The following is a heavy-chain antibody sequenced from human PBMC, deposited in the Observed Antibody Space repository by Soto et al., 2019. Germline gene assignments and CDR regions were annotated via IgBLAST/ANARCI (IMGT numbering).Heavy chain of an antibody. Sequence: SETLSLTCTVSGGPISSYYWSWIRQPPGKGLEWIGYIYYSGSTNYNPSLKSRVTISVDTSKNQFSLKLSSVTAADTAVYYCARVRARIVGDPDFDYWGQGTLVTVSS. CDR1: GGPISSYY. V-gene: IGHV4-59*01. D-gene: IGHD1-26*01. J-gene: IGHJ4*02. CDR3: ARVRARIVGDPDFDY. CDR2: IYYSGST.